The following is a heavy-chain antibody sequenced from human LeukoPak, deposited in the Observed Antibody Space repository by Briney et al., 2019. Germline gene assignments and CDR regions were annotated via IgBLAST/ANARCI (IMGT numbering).Heavy chain of an antibody. CDR3: ARARGYSYGYSDY. CDR1: RFTFSSYS. CDR2: ISSSGSII. Sequence: QPGGSLRLSCAASRFTFSSYSMNWVRQAPGKGQEWVSYISSSGSIIDYADSVKGRFTISRDNAKNSLYLQMNSLRAEDTAVYYCARARGYSYGYSDYWGQGTLVTVSS. J-gene: IGHJ4*02. D-gene: IGHD5-18*01. V-gene: IGHV3-48*01.